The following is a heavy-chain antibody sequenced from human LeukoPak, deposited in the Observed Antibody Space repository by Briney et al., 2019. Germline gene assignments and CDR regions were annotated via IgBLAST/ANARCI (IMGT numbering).Heavy chain of an antibody. V-gene: IGHV3-23*01. D-gene: IGHD6-19*01. J-gene: IGHJ4*02. CDR1: GFTFSSYV. CDR3: AKVWSGGWYDN. CDR2: ISGSGGST. Sequence: GGSLRLSCAASGFTFSSYVMSWVRQAPGKGLEWVSAISGSGGSTYYADSVKGRFTISRDNSKNTLYLQMNSLIAEDTAVYYCAKVWSGGWYDNWGQGTLVTVSS.